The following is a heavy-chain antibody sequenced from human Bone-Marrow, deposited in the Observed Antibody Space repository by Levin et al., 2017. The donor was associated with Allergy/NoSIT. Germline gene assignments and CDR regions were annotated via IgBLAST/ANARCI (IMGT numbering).Heavy chain of an antibody. D-gene: IGHD2-15*01. V-gene: IGHV3-21*01. CDR3: ARVDIVVVGDSGYYFDY. CDR1: GFTFNTYS. CDR2: ISSGSSFM. Sequence: LSLPCAASGFTFNTYSMNWVRQAPGKGLEWVSYISSGSSFMKYADSVKGRFTISRDNAKNSLFLEMNSLTAEDTGFYFCARVDIVVVGDSGYYFDYWGQGVLVTVSS. J-gene: IGHJ4*02.